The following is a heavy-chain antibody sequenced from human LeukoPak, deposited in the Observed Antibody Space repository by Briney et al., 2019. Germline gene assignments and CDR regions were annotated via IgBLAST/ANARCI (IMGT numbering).Heavy chain of an antibody. Sequence: SETLSLTCTVSGYSISGGFYWGWIRQPPGKGLVWIGTIFHSGSTYYNPSLTSRVTISVDTSKNQFSLKLSSVTAADTAVYYCARGGYYGSGNDFRFDPWGQGTLVTVSS. D-gene: IGHD3-10*01. CDR3: ARGGYYGSGNDFRFDP. CDR2: IFHSGST. V-gene: IGHV4-38-2*02. J-gene: IGHJ5*02. CDR1: GYSISGGFY.